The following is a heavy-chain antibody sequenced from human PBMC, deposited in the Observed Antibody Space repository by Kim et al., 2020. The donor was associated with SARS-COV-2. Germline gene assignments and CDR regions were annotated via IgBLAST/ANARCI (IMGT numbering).Heavy chain of an antibody. Sequence: GGSLRLSCAASGFTFDDYAMHWVRQAPGKGLEWVSGISWNSGSIGYADSVKGRFTISRDNAKNSLYLQMNSLRAEDTALYYCAKGHDYGDYGNAFDIWG. V-gene: IGHV3-9*01. CDR3: AKGHDYGDYGNAFDI. CDR2: ISWNSGSI. J-gene: IGHJ3*02. D-gene: IGHD4-17*01. CDR1: GFTFDDYA.